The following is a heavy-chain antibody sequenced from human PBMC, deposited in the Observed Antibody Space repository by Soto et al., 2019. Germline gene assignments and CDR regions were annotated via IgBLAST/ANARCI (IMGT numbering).Heavy chain of an antibody. CDR1: GYTFTRYG. Sequence: ASVKVSCKGAGYTFTRYGISWGRQAPGQGLEWMGWISAYNGNTNYAQKLQGRVTMTTDTSTSTAYMELRSLRSDDTAVYYCARGAPYSGYEAHYYYGMDVWGQGTTVTVSS. D-gene: IGHD5-12*01. V-gene: IGHV1-18*01. CDR2: ISAYNGNT. CDR3: ARGAPYSGYEAHYYYGMDV. J-gene: IGHJ6*02.